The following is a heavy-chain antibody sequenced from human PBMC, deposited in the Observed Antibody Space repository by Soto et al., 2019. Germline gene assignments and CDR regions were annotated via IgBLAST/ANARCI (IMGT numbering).Heavy chain of an antibody. CDR1: GFTFSSYA. V-gene: IGHV3-23*01. Sequence: GGSLRLSCAASGFTFSSYAMSWFRQAPGKGLEWVSAISGSGGSTYYADSVKGRFTISRDNSKNTLYLQMNSLRAEDTAVYYCAKDYSSSHKKIFDYWGQGTLVTVSS. CDR2: ISGSGGST. J-gene: IGHJ4*02. CDR3: AKDYSSSHKKIFDY. D-gene: IGHD6-13*01.